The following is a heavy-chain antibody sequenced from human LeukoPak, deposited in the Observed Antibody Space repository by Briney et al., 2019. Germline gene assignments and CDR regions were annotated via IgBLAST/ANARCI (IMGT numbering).Heavy chain of an antibody. CDR3: ARAPRGYFDY. CDR1: GGSISTSNYY. CDR2: IYHSGST. Sequence: SETLSLTCTVSGGSISTSNYYWGWIRQPPGKGLEWIGEIYHSGSTNYNPSLKSRVTISVDKSKNQFSLKLSSVTAADTAVYYCARAPRGYFDYWGQGTLVTVSS. V-gene: IGHV4-39*07. J-gene: IGHJ4*02.